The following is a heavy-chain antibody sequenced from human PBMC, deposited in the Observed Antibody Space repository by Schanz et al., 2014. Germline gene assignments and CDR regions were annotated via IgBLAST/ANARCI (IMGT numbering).Heavy chain of an antibody. D-gene: IGHD1-1*01. V-gene: IGHV3-7*01. CDR2: IKKDGSEI. J-gene: IGHJ5*02. CDR3: ARGRVLES. Sequence: EVQLAESGGGLVQPGGSLRLSCAASGFTFSGFWMTWVRQAPGKGLEWVANIKKDGSEIYYVDSVKGRFTISRDNAKNSLFLQVNSLRPEDTAVYYCARGRVLESWGQGTLVTVSS. CDR1: GFTFSGFW.